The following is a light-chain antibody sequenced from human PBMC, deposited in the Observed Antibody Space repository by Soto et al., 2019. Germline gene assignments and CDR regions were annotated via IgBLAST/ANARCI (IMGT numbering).Light chain of an antibody. CDR1: QSVSSSY. CDR2: GAS. CDR3: QQYGSSPA. Sequence: EVVLTQSPGTLSLSPGARATLSCRASQSVSSSYLAWYQQKPGQAPRLLSYGASSRATGIPDRFSGSGSGTDFTFTISRLEPDDFALYYCQQYGSSPAFGGGTKVEIK. V-gene: IGKV3-20*01. J-gene: IGKJ4*01.